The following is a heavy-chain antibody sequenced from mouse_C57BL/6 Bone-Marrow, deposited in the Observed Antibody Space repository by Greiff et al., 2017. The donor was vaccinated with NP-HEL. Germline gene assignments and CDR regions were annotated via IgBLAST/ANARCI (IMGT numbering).Heavy chain of an antibody. CDR3: AQSYGSSYAYAMDY. J-gene: IGHJ4*01. Sequence: VQLQQSGPGLVQPSQSLSITCTVSGFSLTSYGVHWVRQSPGKGLEWLGVIWRGGSTDYNAAFMSRLSITKDNSKSQVFFKMNSLQADDTAIYYCAQSYGSSYAYAMDYWGQGTSVTVSS. V-gene: IGHV2-5*01. CDR1: GFSLTSYG. CDR2: IWRGGST. D-gene: IGHD1-1*01.